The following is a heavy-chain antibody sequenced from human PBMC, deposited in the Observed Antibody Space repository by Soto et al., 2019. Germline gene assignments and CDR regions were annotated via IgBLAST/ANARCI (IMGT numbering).Heavy chain of an antibody. CDR2: ISSSGGKT. V-gene: IGHV3-23*01. CDR1: GFTFSSYA. J-gene: IGHJ4*02. Sequence: GGSLRLSCAASGFTFSSYAMSWVRQAPGKGLEWVLAISSSGGKTYYTDSVKGRFTISRDNSKNTSYLQMKSLRAEDTAVYYCAKGDGYRPYYFDYWGLGTLVTVSS. CDR3: AKGDGYRPYYFDY. D-gene: IGHD3-16*02.